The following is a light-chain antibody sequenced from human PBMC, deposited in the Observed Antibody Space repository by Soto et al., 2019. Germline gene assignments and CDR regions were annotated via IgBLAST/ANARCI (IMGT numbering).Light chain of an antibody. V-gene: IGKV1-39*01. CDR3: QQSFTTPS. CDR1: QGISTY. Sequence: EIQMTPSPSSLSASVGDRVTITCRASQGISTYLNWYQQKPGKAPKLLISAASSLQSGVPSRFSGSGSETDFTLTISSLQPEDFATYYCQQSFTTPSFGQGTRLEI. CDR2: AAS. J-gene: IGKJ5*01.